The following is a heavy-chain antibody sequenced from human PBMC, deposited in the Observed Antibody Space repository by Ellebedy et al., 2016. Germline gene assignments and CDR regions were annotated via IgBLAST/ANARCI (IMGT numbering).Heavy chain of an antibody. D-gene: IGHD3-10*01. J-gene: IGHJ5*02. CDR1: GFISSAYW. CDR3: ARDRSYGSPFDL. CDR2: IKQDGSEK. Sequence: GGSLRLSXAASGFISSAYWMSWVRQAPGKGLEWVANIKQDGSEKYYVDSVKGRFTISRDNAKNSLYLQMNSLRTEDTALYYCARDRSYGSPFDLWGQGTLVTVSS. V-gene: IGHV3-7*03.